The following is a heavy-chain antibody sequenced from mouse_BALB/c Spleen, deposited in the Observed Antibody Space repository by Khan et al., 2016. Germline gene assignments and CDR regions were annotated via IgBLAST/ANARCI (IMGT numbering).Heavy chain of an antibody. Sequence: EVELVESGGGLVQPGGSRKLSCAASGFTFSSFGMHWVRQAPEKGLEWVAYISSGSSTIYYADTVKGRFTISRDDPKNTLFLQMTSQRYEDAAMYYCARSPRYGNYAMDYWGQGTSVTVSS. CDR2: ISSGSSTI. V-gene: IGHV5-17*02. D-gene: IGHD2-10*02. J-gene: IGHJ4*01. CDR3: ARSPRYGNYAMDY. CDR1: GFTFSSFG.